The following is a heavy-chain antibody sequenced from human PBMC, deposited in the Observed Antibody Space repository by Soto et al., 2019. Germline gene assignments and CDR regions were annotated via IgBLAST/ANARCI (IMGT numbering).Heavy chain of an antibody. D-gene: IGHD5-12*01. CDR1: GFTFSSYA. CDR3: ARAFKVAPYYYYYGMDV. CDR2: ISYDGSNK. Sequence: QVQLVESGGGVVQPGRSLRLSCAASGFTFSSYAMHWVRQAPGKGLEWVAVISYDGSNKYYADSVKGRFTITRDNSKNTLYLQMNSLRAEDTAVYYCARAFKVAPYYYYYGMDVWGQGTTVTVSS. V-gene: IGHV3-30-3*01. J-gene: IGHJ6*02.